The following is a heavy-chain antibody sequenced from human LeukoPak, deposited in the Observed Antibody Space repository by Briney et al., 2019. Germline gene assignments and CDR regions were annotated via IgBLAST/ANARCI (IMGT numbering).Heavy chain of an antibody. J-gene: IGHJ6*03. V-gene: IGHV3-74*01. Sequence: GGSLRLSCAASGFTFSSYWMHWVRQAPRKGLVWVSRINSDGSSTSYADSVKGRFTISRDNAKNTLYLQMNSLRAEDTAVYYCARVGHSRTYYYYYYMDVWGKGTTVTVSS. CDR1: GFTFSSYW. CDR2: INSDGSST. CDR3: ARVGHSRTYYYYYYMDV. D-gene: IGHD6-13*01.